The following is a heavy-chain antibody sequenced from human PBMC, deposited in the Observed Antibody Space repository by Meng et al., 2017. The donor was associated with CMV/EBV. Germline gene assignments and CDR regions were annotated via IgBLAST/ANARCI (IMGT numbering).Heavy chain of an antibody. J-gene: IGHJ3*02. D-gene: IGHD3-3*01. Sequence: SGPTLVKPTQTLTLTYTFSGFSLSTSGVGVGWIRQPPGKALEWLALIYWNDDKRYSPSLKSRLTITKDTSKNQVVLTMTNMDPVDTATYYCASLGGYYDFWSGGGSKTDAFDIWGQGTMVTVSS. CDR3: ASLGGYYDFWSGGGSKTDAFDI. CDR1: GFSLSTSGVG. CDR2: IYWNDDK. V-gene: IGHV2-5*01.